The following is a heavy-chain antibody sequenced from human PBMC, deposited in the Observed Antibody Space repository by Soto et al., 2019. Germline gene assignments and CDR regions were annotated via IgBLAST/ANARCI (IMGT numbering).Heavy chain of an antibody. V-gene: IGHV4-31*03. Sequence: TLSLIFTVSGGSISSGRHYRKWIRQHSGTGLEWIGYIYYSGSTYYNPSLKSRVTISVDTSKNQFSLKLSSVTAADTAVYYCARDLNYYGSGSSRRGFDPWGQGTLVTVSS. J-gene: IGHJ5*02. D-gene: IGHD3-10*01. CDR3: ARDLNYYGSGSSRRGFDP. CDR1: GGSISSGRHY. CDR2: IYYSGST.